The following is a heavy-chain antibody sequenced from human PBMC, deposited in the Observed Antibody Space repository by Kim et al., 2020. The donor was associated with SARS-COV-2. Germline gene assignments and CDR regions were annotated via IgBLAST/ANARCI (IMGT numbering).Heavy chain of an antibody. D-gene: IGHD2-2*01. Sequence: SETLSLTCTVSGGSISSSSYYWGWIRQPPGKGLEWIGSIYYSGSTYYNPSLKSRVTISVDTSKNQFSLKLSSVTAADTAVYYCARLGRRADCSSTSCSDAFDIWGQGTMVTVSS. V-gene: IGHV4-39*01. J-gene: IGHJ3*02. CDR3: ARLGRRADCSSTSCSDAFDI. CDR1: GGSISSSSYY. CDR2: IYYSGST.